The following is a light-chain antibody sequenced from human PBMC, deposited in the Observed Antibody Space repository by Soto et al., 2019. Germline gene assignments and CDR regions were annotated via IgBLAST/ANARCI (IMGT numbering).Light chain of an antibody. CDR1: QSVSSN. J-gene: IGKJ2*01. CDR2: GAS. CDR3: QQYNKWPPYT. Sequence: EIVMTQSPATLSVSPGERATLSCRASQSVSSNLAWYQQKPGQAPRLLIYGASTRATGIPARFSGSGSGTEVTLTISSLQSEDFAVNYCQQYNKWPPYTFGQGTKLEIK. V-gene: IGKV3-15*01.